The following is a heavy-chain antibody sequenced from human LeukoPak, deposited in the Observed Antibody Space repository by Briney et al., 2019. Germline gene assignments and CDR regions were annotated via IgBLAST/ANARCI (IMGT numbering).Heavy chain of an antibody. CDR2: IKHSGST. CDR1: GGSFSGYY. J-gene: IGHJ6*03. V-gene: IGHV4-34*01. CDR3: ARESIAAAGTWYYYYYMDV. Sequence: PSETLSLTCAVYGGSFSGYYWSWIRQTPGKGLEWIGEIKHSGSTNYNPSLKSRVTISVDTSKNQFSLKLSSVTAADTAVYYCARESIAAAGTWYYYYYMDVWGKGTTVTVSS. D-gene: IGHD6-13*01.